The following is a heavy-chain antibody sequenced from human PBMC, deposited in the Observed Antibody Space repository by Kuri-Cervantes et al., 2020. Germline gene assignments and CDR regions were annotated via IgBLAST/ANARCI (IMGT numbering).Heavy chain of an antibody. V-gene: IGHV1-46*01. CDR3: ATSQRLLPDAILTGYSGGKIPNYYYYGMDV. J-gene: IGHJ6*02. CDR1: GYTFTSYY. D-gene: IGHD3-9*01. Sequence: ASVKVSCKASGYTFTSYYMHWVRQAPGQGLEWMGIINPSGGSTSYAQKFQGRVTMTRDTSTSTVYMELSSLRSEDTAVYYCATSQRLLPDAILTGYSGGKIPNYYYYGMDVWGQGTTVTVSS. CDR2: INPSGGST.